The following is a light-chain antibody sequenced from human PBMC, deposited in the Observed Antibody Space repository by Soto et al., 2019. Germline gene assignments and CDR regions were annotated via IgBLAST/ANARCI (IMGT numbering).Light chain of an antibody. J-gene: IGKJ3*01. CDR1: QSVSSN. CDR2: GAS. Sequence: EIVMTQSPATLSVSPGERATLSCRASQSVSSNLAWYQQKPGQAPRLLIYGASTRATGIPARFSGSGSGTEFTLTISSLQSEDFAVYYCQQRSNWPITFGPGTKVEIK. CDR3: QQRSNWPIT. V-gene: IGKV3-15*01.